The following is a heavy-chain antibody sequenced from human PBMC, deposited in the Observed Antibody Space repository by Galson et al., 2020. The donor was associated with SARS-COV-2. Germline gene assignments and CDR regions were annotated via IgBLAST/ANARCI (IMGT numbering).Heavy chain of an antibody. CDR3: ARHLSSGYYGYFDY. CDR1: GGSISSSSYY. Sequence: SETLSLTCTVSGGSISSSSYYWGWIRQPPGKGLEWIGSIYYSGSTYYNPSLKSRVTISVDTSKNQFSLKLSSVTAADTAVYYCARHLSSGYYGYFDYWGQGTLVTVSS. CDR2: IYYSGST. D-gene: IGHD3-22*01. V-gene: IGHV4-39*01. J-gene: IGHJ4*02.